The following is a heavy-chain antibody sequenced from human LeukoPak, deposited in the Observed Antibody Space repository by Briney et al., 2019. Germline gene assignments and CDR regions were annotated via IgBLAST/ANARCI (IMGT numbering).Heavy chain of an antibody. CDR1: GYTFTSYG. V-gene: IGHV1-18*01. CDR2: ISAYNGNT. Sequence: ASVKVYCKASGYTFTSYGISWVRQAPGQGLEWMGWISAYNGNTNYAQKLQGRVTMTTDTSTSTAYMELRSLRSDDTALYFCARETSYYYGSGSYPFDYWGQGTLVTVSS. CDR3: ARETSYYYGSGSYPFDY. D-gene: IGHD3-10*01. J-gene: IGHJ4*02.